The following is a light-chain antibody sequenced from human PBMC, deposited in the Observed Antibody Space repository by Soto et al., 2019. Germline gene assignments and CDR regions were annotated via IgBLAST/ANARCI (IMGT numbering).Light chain of an antibody. J-gene: IGKJ1*01. Sequence: EIVLTQSPGTLSLSPGDRVTLSCRASQSVSSRFLAWYQHKHGQAPSLLIYGISRRATGIPDRFSGSGSGTDFTLTITRLEPEDFAVYYCQQYVTSSPRTFGQGTKVDIK. CDR3: QQYVTSSPRT. CDR1: QSVSSRF. CDR2: GIS. V-gene: IGKV3-20*01.